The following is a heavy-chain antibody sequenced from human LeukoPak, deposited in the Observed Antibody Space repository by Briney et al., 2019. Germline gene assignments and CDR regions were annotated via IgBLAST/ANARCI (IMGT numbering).Heavy chain of an antibody. CDR2: IKEDGSEK. Sequence: GALRLSCAASGFMFSSYWMSWVCQAPGKGLEWVADIKEDGSEKSYVDSVKGRFTISRDNSKNMLYLQLNSLRADDTAVYYCARVGGWYRRGSFDYWGQGTLVTVSS. V-gene: IGHV3-7*03. J-gene: IGHJ4*02. D-gene: IGHD6-19*01. CDR3: ARVGGWYRRGSFDY. CDR1: GFMFSSYW.